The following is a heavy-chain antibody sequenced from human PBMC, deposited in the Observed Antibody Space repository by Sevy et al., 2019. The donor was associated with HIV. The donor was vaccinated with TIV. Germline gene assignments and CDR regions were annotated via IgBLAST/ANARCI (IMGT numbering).Heavy chain of an antibody. V-gene: IGHV3-48*03. J-gene: IGHJ4*02. D-gene: IGHD3-10*02. CDR2: LSFGCGKI. CDR3: AREGCSKPHDY. CDR1: GFTFSTYE. Sequence: GGSLRLSCAASGFTFSTYEMNWVRQAPGKGLEWVSTLSFGCGKINYADSVQGRFTISRDDSKNTLYLEMNSLRVEDTAIYYCAREGCSKPHDYWGQGTLVTVSS.